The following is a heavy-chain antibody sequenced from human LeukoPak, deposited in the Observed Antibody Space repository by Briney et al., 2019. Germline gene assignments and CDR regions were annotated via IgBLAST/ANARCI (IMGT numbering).Heavy chain of an antibody. Sequence: PGGSLRLSCAASVFTFSTYILTWVRQPPGKGLEWVSSISSSSYIYYADSVKGRFTISRDNAKNSLYLQINSLRAEDTAVYYCTRGPNSSSWRTNAVMYEPRGQGTLVTVSP. CDR2: ISSSSYI. D-gene: IGHD6-13*01. CDR3: TRGPNSSSWRTNAVMYEP. CDR1: VFTFSTYI. V-gene: IGHV3-21*01. J-gene: IGHJ5*02.